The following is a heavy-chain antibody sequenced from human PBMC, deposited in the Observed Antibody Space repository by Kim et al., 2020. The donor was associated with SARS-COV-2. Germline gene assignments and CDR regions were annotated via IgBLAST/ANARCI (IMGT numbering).Heavy chain of an antibody. V-gene: IGHV4-34*01. D-gene: IGHD4-17*01. Sequence: SETLSLTCAVYGGSFSGYYWSWIRQPPGKGLEWIGEINHSGSTNYNPSLKSRVTISVDTSKNQFSLKLSSVTAADTAVYYCAREMMTREFDPWGQGTLVTVSS. J-gene: IGHJ5*02. CDR1: GGSFSGYY. CDR3: AREMMTREFDP. CDR2: INHSGST.